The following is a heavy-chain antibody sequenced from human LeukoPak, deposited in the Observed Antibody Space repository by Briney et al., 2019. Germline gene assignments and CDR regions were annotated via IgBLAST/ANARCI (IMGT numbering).Heavy chain of an antibody. CDR1: EFTFSDDW. D-gene: IGHD5/OR15-5a*01. CDR2: IKVDGSEK. CDR3: TRVSVVSYYFDF. J-gene: IGHJ4*02. V-gene: IGHV3-7*01. Sequence: GGSLRLSCAASEFTFSDDWMTWVRQAPGKGREWVGNIKVDGSEKYYVASLKRPFTISRDNAKNSLYLQLNSLGAEDSVVYYCTRVSVVSYYFDFWGPGTLLSVSS.